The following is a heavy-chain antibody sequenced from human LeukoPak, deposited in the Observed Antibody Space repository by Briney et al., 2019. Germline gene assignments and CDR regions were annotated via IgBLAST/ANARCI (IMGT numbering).Heavy chain of an antibody. J-gene: IGHJ4*02. CDR2: ISPSGGST. V-gene: IGHV3-23*01. D-gene: IGHD2-2*01. Sequence: GGSLRLSCAASGFTFSSYAMSWVREAPGKGLEWVSAISPSGGSTSYADSVKGRFTISRDNSKNTLYLQVNSLRAEDTAVYYCAKKAQDIVVVPAAKTFDYWGQGTLVTVSS. CDR1: GFTFSSYA. CDR3: AKKAQDIVVVPAAKTFDY.